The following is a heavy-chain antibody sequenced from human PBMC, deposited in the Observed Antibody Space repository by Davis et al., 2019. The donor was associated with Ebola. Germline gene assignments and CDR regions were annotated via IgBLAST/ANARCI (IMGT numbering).Heavy chain of an antibody. D-gene: IGHD2-15*01. J-gene: IGHJ4*02. CDR1: GITFRTVV. V-gene: IGHV3-48*04. CDR2: VNTNGGNT. CDR3: ARAAATAMLMD. Sequence: GGSLRLSCAASGITFRTVVMSWVRQAPGKGLEWVSHVNTNGGNTNYADSVKGRFTISRDNAKNTLYLQMNSLKVADTAVYYCARAAATAMLMDWGQGTLVTVSS.